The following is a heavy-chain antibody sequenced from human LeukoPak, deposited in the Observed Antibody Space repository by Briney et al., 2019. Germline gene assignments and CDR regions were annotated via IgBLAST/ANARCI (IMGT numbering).Heavy chain of an antibody. CDR3: ARDARLHYYFDY. V-gene: IGHV4-34*01. CDR1: GGSFSDYF. D-gene: IGHD4-11*01. Sequence: TASETLSLTCAVYGGSFSDYFWNWIRQPPGKGLEWIGEINHSGSTNYNPSLKSRVTMSIDTSKNQFSLKLTSVTAADTAVYYCARDARLHYYFDYWGQGTLVTVSS. CDR2: INHSGST. J-gene: IGHJ4*02.